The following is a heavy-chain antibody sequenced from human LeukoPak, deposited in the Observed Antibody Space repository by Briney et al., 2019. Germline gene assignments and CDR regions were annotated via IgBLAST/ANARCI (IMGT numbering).Heavy chain of an antibody. CDR2: ISSSSPYI. CDR1: GFTFSDYS. J-gene: IGHJ4*02. D-gene: IGHD6-19*01. Sequence: GGSLRLSCAASGFTFSDYSMNWVRQAPGKGLEWVASISSSSPYIYYTDSVKGRFTISRDNAKNSLYLQMNSLRAEDTAVYYCARSIAVAGTHYWGQGTLVTVSS. CDR3: ARSIAVAGTHY. V-gene: IGHV3-21*01.